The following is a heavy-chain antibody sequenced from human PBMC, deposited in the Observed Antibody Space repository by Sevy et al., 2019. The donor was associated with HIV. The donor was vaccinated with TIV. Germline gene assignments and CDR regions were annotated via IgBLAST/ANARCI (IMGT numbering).Heavy chain of an antibody. CDR1: GFTFSSYA. CDR2: ISGSGGST. J-gene: IGHJ4*02. D-gene: IGHD2-2*01. CDR3: AKESGGDRGRGVVPAAMRYFDY. V-gene: IGHV3-23*01. Sequence: GGSLRLSCAASGFTFSSYAMSWVRKAPGKGLEWVSAISGSGGSTYYADSVKGRFTISRDNSKNTLYLQMNSLRAEDTAVYYCAKESGGDRGRGVVPAAMRYFDYWGQGTLVTVSS.